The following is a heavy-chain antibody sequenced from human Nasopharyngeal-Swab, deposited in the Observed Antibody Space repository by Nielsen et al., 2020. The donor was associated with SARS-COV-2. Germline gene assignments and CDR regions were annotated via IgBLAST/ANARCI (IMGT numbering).Heavy chain of an antibody. Sequence: SLKISCETSGFTFDDYAMYWVRQAPGKGLEWVSGISWNGNIRGHADSLEGRFTISRDNAKSSLYLQMNSLRVDDTALYYCTKGRADYSNPSFDNWGQGTLVTVSS. CDR3: TKGRADYSNPSFDN. J-gene: IGHJ4*02. D-gene: IGHD4-11*01. CDR1: GFTFDDYA. V-gene: IGHV3-9*01. CDR2: ISWNGNIR.